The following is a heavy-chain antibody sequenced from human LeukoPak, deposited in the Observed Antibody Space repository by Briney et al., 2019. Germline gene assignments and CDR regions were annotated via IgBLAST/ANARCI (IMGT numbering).Heavy chain of an antibody. CDR1: GGPISSRIYY. CDR3: ARQLAAAGHFDY. Sequence: PSEPLPLTRTVSGGPISSRIYYWPWIRQPPAKGLEPIRRIYYRRSPYYNPYLKGRVTISVDTSKNQFSLKLSSVPAADTAVYYCARQLAAAGHFDYWGQGTLVTVSS. J-gene: IGHJ4*02. CDR2: IYYRRSP. D-gene: IGHD6-13*01. V-gene: IGHV4-39*01.